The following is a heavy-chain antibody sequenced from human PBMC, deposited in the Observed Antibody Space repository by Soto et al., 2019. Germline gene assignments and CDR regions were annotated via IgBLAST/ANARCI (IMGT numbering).Heavy chain of an antibody. Sequence: SETLSLTCTVSGGSISSYYWSWIRQPAGKGLEWIGRIYTSGSTNYNPSLKSRVTMSVDTSKDQFSLKLSSVTAAGTAVYYCAREDIVVVPAANLGIDPWGQGTLVTVT. J-gene: IGHJ5*02. CDR1: GGSISSYY. CDR3: AREDIVVVPAANLGIDP. V-gene: IGHV4-4*07. D-gene: IGHD2-2*01. CDR2: IYTSGST.